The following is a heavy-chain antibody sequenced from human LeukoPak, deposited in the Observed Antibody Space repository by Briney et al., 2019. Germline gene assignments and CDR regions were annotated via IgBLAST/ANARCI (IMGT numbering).Heavy chain of an antibody. V-gene: IGHV1-2*06. CDR3: ANQQFASVRAFDY. D-gene: IGHD6-6*01. CDR1: GYTFTDYH. CDR2: INPYSGGT. J-gene: IGHJ4*02. Sequence: ASVKASCKASGYTFTDYHIHWVRQAPGQGLEWMGRINPYSGGTHYSQEFQGRVTMTRDTSISTAYMEVSSLRSDDTALYYCANQQFASVRAFDYWGQGTLVTVSS.